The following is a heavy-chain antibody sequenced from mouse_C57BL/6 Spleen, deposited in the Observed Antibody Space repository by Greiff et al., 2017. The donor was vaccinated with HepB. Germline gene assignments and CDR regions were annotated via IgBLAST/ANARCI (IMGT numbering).Heavy chain of an antibody. V-gene: IGHV1-55*01. J-gene: IGHJ4*01. D-gene: IGHD2-3*01. CDR3: ARWGVYDGYYDYAMDY. Sequence: QVQLQQPGAELVKPGASVKMSCKASGYTFTSYWITWVKQRPGQGLEWIGDIYPGSGSTNYNEKFKSKATLTVVTSSSTAYMQLSSLTSEDSAVYYCARWGVYDGYYDYAMDYWGQGTSVTVSS. CDR1: GYTFTSYW. CDR2: IYPGSGST.